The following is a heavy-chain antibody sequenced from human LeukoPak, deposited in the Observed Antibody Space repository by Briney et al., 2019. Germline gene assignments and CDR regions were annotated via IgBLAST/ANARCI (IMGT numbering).Heavy chain of an antibody. CDR2: IYYSGST. CDR3: ARGATRSFDAFDI. CDR1: GGSISSYY. D-gene: IGHD1-26*01. J-gene: IGHJ3*02. Sequence: SETLSLTCTASGGSISSYYWSWIRQPPGKGLEWIGYIYYSGSTNYNPSLKSRVTISVDTSKNQFSLKLSSVTAADTAVYYCARGATRSFDAFDIWGQGTMVTVSS. V-gene: IGHV4-59*01.